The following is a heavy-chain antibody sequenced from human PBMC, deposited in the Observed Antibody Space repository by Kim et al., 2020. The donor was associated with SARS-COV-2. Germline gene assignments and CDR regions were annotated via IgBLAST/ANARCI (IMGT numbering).Heavy chain of an antibody. Sequence: GGMTYVADTVKSRFASPRNNAKNALYLQMDSRRAEDTAVYYCARDYGDWGWGQGTLVTVSS. V-gene: IGHV3-53*01. J-gene: IGHJ4*02. CDR3: ARDYGDWG. D-gene: IGHD4-17*01. CDR2: GGMT.